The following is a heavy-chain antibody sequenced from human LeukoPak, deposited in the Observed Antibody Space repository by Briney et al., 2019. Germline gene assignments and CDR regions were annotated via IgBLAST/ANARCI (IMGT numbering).Heavy chain of an antibody. J-gene: IGHJ4*02. CDR1: GFAFGSEA. V-gene: IGHV3-23*01. Sequence: GGSLRLSCAVSGFAFGSEAMSWVRQSPARGLEWVASISPGGGTTYYADYVKGRFTISRDNSKNSLFVQMNSLRAEDTAVYFCAKSRSGGANWALQIFDNWGQGTLVTVSS. CDR2: ISPGGGTT. D-gene: IGHD1-1*01. CDR3: AKSRSGGANWALQIFDN.